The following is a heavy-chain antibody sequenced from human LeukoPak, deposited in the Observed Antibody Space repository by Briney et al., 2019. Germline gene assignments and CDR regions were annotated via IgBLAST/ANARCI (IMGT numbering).Heavy chain of an antibody. CDR2: ISAYNGNT. D-gene: IGHD3-16*02. Sequence: GASVKVSCKASGYTFTSYGISWVRQAPGQGLEWMGWISAYNGNTNYAQKIQGRVTMTTDTSTSTAYMELRSLRSDDTAVYYCARDRVYDYVWGSYRPLDYWGQGTLVTVSS. J-gene: IGHJ4*02. V-gene: IGHV1-18*01. CDR3: ARDRVYDYVWGSYRPLDY. CDR1: GYTFTSYG.